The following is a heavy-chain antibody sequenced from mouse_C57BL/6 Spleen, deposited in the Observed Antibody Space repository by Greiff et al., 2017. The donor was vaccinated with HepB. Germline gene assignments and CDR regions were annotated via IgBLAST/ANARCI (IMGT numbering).Heavy chain of an antibody. V-gene: IGHV1-81*01. D-gene: IGHD1-1*01. CDR3: ATYYYGSSWDWYFDV. CDR2: IYPRSGNT. CDR1: GYTFTSYG. J-gene: IGHJ1*03. Sequence: QVQLQQPGAELARPGASVKLSCKASGYTFTSYGISWVKQRTGQGLEWIGEIYPRSGNTYYNEKFKGKATLTADKSSSTAYMELRSLTSEDSAVYFCATYYYGSSWDWYFDVWGTGTTVTVSS.